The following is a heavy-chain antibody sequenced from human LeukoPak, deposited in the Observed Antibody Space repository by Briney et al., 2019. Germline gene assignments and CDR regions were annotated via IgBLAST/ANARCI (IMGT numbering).Heavy chain of an antibody. D-gene: IGHD3-10*01. CDR2: ISGSGGST. CDR3: AKDAELLWFGELYYFDY. J-gene: IGHJ4*02. V-gene: IGHV3-23*01. Sequence: PGGSLRLSCAASGFTFSSYAMSWVRQAPGKGLEWVSAISGSGGSTYYADSVKGRFTISRDNSKSTLYLQMNSLRAEDTAVYYCAKDAELLWFGELYYFDYWGQGTLVTVSS. CDR1: GFTFSSYA.